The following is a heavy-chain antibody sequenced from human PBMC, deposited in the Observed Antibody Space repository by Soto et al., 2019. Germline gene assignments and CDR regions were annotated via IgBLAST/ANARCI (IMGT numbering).Heavy chain of an antibody. CDR1: GYTFTSYA. V-gene: IGHV1-3*01. J-gene: IGHJ6*02. CDR3: ESSRIQLEPYGMDV. D-gene: IGHD1-1*01. Sequence: ASVKVSCKASGYTFTSYAIHWVRQAPGQRLEWMGWINAGNGNTKYSQRFQGRVTITRDTSASTAYMDLSSLRSEDTAVYYCESSRIQLEPYGMDVWGQGTTDTVS. CDR2: INAGNGNT.